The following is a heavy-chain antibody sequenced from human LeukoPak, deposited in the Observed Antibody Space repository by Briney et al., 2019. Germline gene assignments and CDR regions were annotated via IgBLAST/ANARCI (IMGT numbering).Heavy chain of an antibody. CDR1: GFTFSSYG. Sequence: GRSLRLSCAASGFTFSSYGMHWVRQAPGKGLEWVAVIWYDGSNEYYADSVKGRFTISRDNSKNTLYLQMNSLRAEDTAVYYCARESWGYCSSTSCYTDYWGQGTLVTVSS. J-gene: IGHJ4*02. D-gene: IGHD2-2*02. CDR2: IWYDGSNE. V-gene: IGHV3-33*01. CDR3: ARESWGYCSSTSCYTDY.